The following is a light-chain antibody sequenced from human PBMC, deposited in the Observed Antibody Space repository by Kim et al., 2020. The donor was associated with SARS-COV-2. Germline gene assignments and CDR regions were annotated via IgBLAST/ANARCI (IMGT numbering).Light chain of an antibody. J-gene: IGLJ2*01. Sequence: SITISCSGSSSDIGGYNYVSWYQQHAAKAPRLMIYDVPKRPSEVSGRFSGTKSANVASLTIFGPQAEDEADYYCSSDTTTSAVVFGGGTQLTVL. CDR3: SSDTTTSAVV. CDR1: SSDIGGYNY. CDR2: DVP. V-gene: IGLV2-14*03.